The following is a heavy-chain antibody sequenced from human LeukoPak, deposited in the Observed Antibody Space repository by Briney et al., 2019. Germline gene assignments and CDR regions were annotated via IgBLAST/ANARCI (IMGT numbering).Heavy chain of an antibody. D-gene: IGHD3-22*01. CDR2: INPSGGST. CDR1: GGTFSSYA. CDR3: ARDSPHYYDSSGYYNRPHYFDY. J-gene: IGHJ4*02. Sequence: ASVKVSCKASGGTFSSYAISWVRQAPGQGLEWMGIINPSGGSTSYAQKFQGRVTMTRDTSTSTVYMELSSLRSEDTAVYYCARDSPHYYDSSGYYNRPHYFDYWGQGTLVTVSS. V-gene: IGHV1-46*01.